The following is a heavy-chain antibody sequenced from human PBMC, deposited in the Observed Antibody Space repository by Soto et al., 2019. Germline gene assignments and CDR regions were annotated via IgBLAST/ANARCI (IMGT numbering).Heavy chain of an antibody. CDR1: GGSFSGYY. V-gene: IGHV4-34*02. D-gene: IGHD3-10*01. CDR3: ARGALWFGELN. CDR2: INHSGTT. J-gene: IGHJ4*02. Sequence: QVHLQQWGAGLLKPSETLSLTCAVSGGSFSGYYWSWIRQPPGKGLEWIGEINHSGTTLYNPSLKGRVTISVDTSKNQFSLKLNSVTAADTAVYYCARGALWFGELNWGQGTLVTVSS.